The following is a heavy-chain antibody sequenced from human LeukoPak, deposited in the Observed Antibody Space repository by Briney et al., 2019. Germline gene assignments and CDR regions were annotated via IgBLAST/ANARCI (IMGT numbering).Heavy chain of an antibody. D-gene: IGHD3-10*01. CDR2: ISGSGGST. CDR3: ARGAYGSGSYGDNWFDP. CDR1: GFTFSSYG. Sequence: GGTLRLSCAASGFTFSSYGMSWVRQAPGKGLEWVSAISGSGGSTYYADSVKGRFTISRDNSKNTLYLQMNSLRAEDTAVYYCARGAYGSGSYGDNWFDPWGQGTLVTVSS. J-gene: IGHJ5*02. V-gene: IGHV3-23*01.